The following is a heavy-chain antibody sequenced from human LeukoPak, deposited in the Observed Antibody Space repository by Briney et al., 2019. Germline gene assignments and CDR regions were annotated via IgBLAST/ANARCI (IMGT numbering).Heavy chain of an antibody. CDR2: IIPILGIA. V-gene: IGHV1-69*02. D-gene: IGHD5-18*01. Sequence: AASVKVSCKASGGTFSSYTISWVRQAPGQGLEWMGRIIPILGIANYAQKFQGRVTITADKSTSTAYMELGSLRSEDTAVYYCARASARYSYGALEYWGQGTLVTVSS. CDR3: ARASARYSYGALEY. J-gene: IGHJ4*02. CDR1: GGTFSSYT.